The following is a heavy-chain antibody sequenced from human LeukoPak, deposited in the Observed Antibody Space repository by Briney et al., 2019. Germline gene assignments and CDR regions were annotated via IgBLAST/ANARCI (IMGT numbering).Heavy chain of an antibody. J-gene: IGHJ4*02. CDR3: AKDRAGTPWAD. D-gene: IGHD1-1*01. CDR1: GFTFGIYS. CDR2: VNPGGDST. Sequence: GGSLRLSCAASGFTFGIYSMTWVRQAPGKGLEWVSTVNPGGDSTYYADSVKGRFTISRDNSKNTVYLQMSSLRAEDTAIYCCAKDRAGTPWADWGQGTLVTVSS. V-gene: IGHV3-23*01.